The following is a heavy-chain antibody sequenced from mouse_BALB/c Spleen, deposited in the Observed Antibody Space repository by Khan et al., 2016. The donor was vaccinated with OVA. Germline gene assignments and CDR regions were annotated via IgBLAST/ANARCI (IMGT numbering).Heavy chain of an antibody. CDR2: LNTNTGAS. J-gene: IGHJ3*01. D-gene: IGHD2-4*01. CDR3: GRGVDYDGTWFAY. V-gene: IGHV9-3-1*01. Sequence: QIQLVQSGPELKKPGETVKLSCETSGYTFTNYGMNWVKQAPGKGLMWLVWLNTNTGASIYADDFNGRFAFSFDTSARTSFLHINNLTTEDTATYFCGRGVDYDGTWFAYWGQGTQVTDSA. CDR1: GYTFTNYG.